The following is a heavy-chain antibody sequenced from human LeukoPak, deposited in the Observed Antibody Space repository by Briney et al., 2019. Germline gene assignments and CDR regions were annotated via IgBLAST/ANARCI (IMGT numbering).Heavy chain of an antibody. J-gene: IGHJ4*02. CDR3: ARQSISGSSLSYFDY. Sequence: SETLSLTCTVSGGSISSYYWSWIRQPPGKGLEWIGNIYDSGSTNYNPSLKSRVTISVDTSKNQCSLKLSSVTAADTAVHYCARQSISGSSLSYFDYWGQGTLVNVSS. CDR1: GGSISSYY. D-gene: IGHD3-22*01. V-gene: IGHV4-59*01. CDR2: IYDSGST.